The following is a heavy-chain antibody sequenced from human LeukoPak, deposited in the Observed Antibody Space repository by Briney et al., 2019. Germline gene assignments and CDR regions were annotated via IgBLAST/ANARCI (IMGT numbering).Heavy chain of an antibody. Sequence: GGSLRLSCAASGFTFSSYGMNWVRQAPGKGLEWVSSISSSSSYIYSADSVKGRFTISRDNAKNSLYLQMNSLRAEDTAVYYCARRGPSVAGPYDYWGQGTLVTVSS. J-gene: IGHJ4*02. CDR2: ISSSSSYI. D-gene: IGHD6-19*01. CDR1: GFTFSSYG. V-gene: IGHV3-21*01. CDR3: ARRGPSVAGPYDY.